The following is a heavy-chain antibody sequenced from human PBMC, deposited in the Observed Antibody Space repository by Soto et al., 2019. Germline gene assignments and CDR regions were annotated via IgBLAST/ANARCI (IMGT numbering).Heavy chain of an antibody. J-gene: IGHJ4*02. CDR3: ARVPTTVVTYLPHRKVYFDY. CDR2: IIPIFGTA. Sequence: ASVKVSCKASGGTFSSYAISWVRQAPGQGLEWMGGIIPIFGTANYAQKFQGRVTITADKSTSTAYMELSSLRSGDTAVYYCARVPTTVVTYLPHRKVYFDYWGQGTLVTVSS. CDR1: GGTFSSYA. D-gene: IGHD4-17*01. V-gene: IGHV1-69*06.